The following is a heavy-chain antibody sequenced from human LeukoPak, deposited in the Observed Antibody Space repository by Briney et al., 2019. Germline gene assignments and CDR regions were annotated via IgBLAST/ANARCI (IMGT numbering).Heavy chain of an antibody. D-gene: IGHD5-24*01. J-gene: IGHJ4*02. CDR1: GFTFSSYE. CDR3: ARERRDGYNFYYFDY. V-gene: IGHV3-48*03. Sequence: GGSLRLSCAASGFTFSSYEMNWVRQAPGKGLEWVSYISSSGSTIYYADSVKGRFTIPRDNAKNSLYLQMDSLRAEDTAVYYCARERRDGYNFYYFDYWGQGTLVTVSS. CDR2: ISSSGSTI.